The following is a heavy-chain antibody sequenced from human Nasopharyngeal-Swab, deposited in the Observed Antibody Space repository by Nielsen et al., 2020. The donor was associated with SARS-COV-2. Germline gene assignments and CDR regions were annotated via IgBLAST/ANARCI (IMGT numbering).Heavy chain of an antibody. CDR3: ARPSPYGDYSFDY. CDR1: GYTFPTHA. V-gene: IGHV7-4-1*01. Sequence: ASVTVSCKASGYTFPTHAMNWVRQAPGQGLEWMGWINTNTGSPRYAQGFTGRFVFSLDTSVSTAYLQIRSLKPEDTAVYFCARPSPYGDYSFDYWGQGTLVTVSS. J-gene: IGHJ4*02. CDR2: INTNTGSP. D-gene: IGHD4-17*01.